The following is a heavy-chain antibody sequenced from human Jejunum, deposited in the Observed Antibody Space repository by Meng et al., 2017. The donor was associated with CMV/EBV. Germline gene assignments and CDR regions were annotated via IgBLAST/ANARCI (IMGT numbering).Heavy chain of an antibody. D-gene: IGHD6-13*01. V-gene: IGHV3-21*02. CDR2: ISSDSNFI. CDR1: GCTFSSYS. CDR3: ARSPPISRWDY. J-gene: IGHJ4*02. Sequence: EGALVESGAGFIHPGRSLSLSCAASGCTFSSYSMTLVRQAPGEGLEWVASISSDSNFIYYADSVKGRFTISRDNAKNSLYLQMNSLRAEDTAVYSCARSPPISRWDYWGQGTLVTVSS.